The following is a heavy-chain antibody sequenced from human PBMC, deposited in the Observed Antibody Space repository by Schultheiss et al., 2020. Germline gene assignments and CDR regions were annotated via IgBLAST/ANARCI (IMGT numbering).Heavy chain of an antibody. Sequence: SETLSLTCTVSGGSVSSGSYYWSWIRQPPGKGLEWIGYIYYSGSTNYNPSLKSRVTISVDTSKNQFSLKLSSVTAADTAVYYCAREIVVVPAAISGRAVRWFDPWGQGTLVTVSS. J-gene: IGHJ5*02. V-gene: IGHV4-61*01. D-gene: IGHD2-2*01. CDR2: IYYSGST. CDR3: AREIVVVPAAISGRAVRWFDP. CDR1: GGSVSSGSYY.